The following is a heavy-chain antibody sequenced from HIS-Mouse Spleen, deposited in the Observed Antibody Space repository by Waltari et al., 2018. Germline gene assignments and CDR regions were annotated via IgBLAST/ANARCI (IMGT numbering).Heavy chain of an antibody. V-gene: IGHV4-39*07. D-gene: IGHD6-13*01. CDR1: GGSMSSSSYY. CDR3: AREIPYSSSWYDWYFDL. J-gene: IGHJ2*01. CDR2: IYYSGST. Sequence: QLQLQESCPGLVKPSETLSLTRTVSGGSMSSSSYYWGGIRQPPGKGLEWIGSIYYSGSTYYNPSLKSRVTISVDTSKNQFSLKLSSVTAADTAVYYCAREIPYSSSWYDWYFDLWGRGTLVIVSS.